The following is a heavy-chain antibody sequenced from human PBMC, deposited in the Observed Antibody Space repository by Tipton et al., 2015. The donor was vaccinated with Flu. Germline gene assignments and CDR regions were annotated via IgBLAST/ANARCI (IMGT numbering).Heavy chain of an antibody. CDR3: ARVGLHAGDGYDY. V-gene: IGHV3-48*03. CDR2: ISSSGSTI. D-gene: IGHD5-24*01. Sequence: GSLRLSCAASGFTFSSYEMNWVRQAPGKGLEWVSYISSSGSTIYYADSVKGRFTISRDNAKNSLYLQMNSLRAEDTAVYYCARVGLHAGDGYDYWGQGTLVTVSS. J-gene: IGHJ4*02. CDR1: GFTFSSYE.